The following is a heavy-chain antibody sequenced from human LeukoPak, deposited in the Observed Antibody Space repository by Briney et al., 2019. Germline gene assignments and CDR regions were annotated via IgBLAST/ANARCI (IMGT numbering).Heavy chain of an antibody. D-gene: IGHD1-14*01. Sequence: SETLSLTCTVSGGSISSSSYYWGWIRQPPGKGLEWIGGIHYSGSAYYNPSLKSRVTISIDTSKNQFSLKLSSVTAADTAAYYCAREITWHMDVWGKGTTVTVSS. CDR2: IHYSGSA. CDR1: GGSISSSSYY. V-gene: IGHV4-39*07. J-gene: IGHJ6*03. CDR3: AREITWHMDV.